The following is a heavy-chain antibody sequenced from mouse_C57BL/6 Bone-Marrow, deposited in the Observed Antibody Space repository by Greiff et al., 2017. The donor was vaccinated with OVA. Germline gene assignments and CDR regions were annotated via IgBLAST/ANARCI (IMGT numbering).Heavy chain of an antibody. V-gene: IGHV1-26*01. Sequence: EVQLQQSGPELVKPGASVKISCKASGYTFTDYYMNWVKQSHGKSLEWIGDINPNNGGTSYNQKFKGKATLTVDKSSSTAYMELRSLTSEDSAVYYCARGGRRWGQGTSVTVSS. CDR3: ARGGRR. D-gene: IGHD1-1*01. J-gene: IGHJ4*01. CDR1: GYTFTDYY. CDR2: INPNNGGT.